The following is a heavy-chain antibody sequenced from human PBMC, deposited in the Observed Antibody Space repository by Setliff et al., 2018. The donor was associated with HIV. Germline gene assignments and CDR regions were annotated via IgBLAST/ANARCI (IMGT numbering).Heavy chain of an antibody. CDR2: MYPTGGRT. V-gene: IGHV1-46*01. Sequence: ASVKVSCKASGYTFTSHFMHWVRQAPGQGLEWMGVMYPTGGRTTYAQKFQGRVNMTMDTSTSTVYMDLSSLRSEDTAVYYCARGIEYRSNAYVAEYFDLWGQGTLVTVSS. D-gene: IGHD6-6*01. J-gene: IGHJ4*02. CDR1: GYTFTSHF. CDR3: ARGIEYRSNAYVAEYFDL.